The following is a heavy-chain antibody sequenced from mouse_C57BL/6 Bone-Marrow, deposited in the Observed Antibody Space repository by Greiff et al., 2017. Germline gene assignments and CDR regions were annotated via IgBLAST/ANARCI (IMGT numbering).Heavy chain of an antibody. V-gene: IGHV3-6*01. CDR1: GYSITSGYY. D-gene: IGHD2-2*01. J-gene: IGHJ3*01. Sequence: EVQLVESGPGLVKPSQSLSLTCSVTGYSITSGYYWNWIRQLPGNKLEWMGYISYDGSNNYNPSLKNRISITRDTSKNQFFLKLNSVTTEDTATYSCARRGYGYDGAWFAYWGQGTLVTVSA. CDR3: ARRGYGYDGAWFAY. CDR2: ISYDGSN.